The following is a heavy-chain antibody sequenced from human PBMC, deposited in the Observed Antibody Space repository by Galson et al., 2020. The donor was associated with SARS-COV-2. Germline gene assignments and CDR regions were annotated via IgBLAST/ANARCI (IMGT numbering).Heavy chain of an antibody. CDR1: GYTFTGYY. CDR3: ARLPNLEWLVGPYFDY. J-gene: IGHJ4*02. Sequence: SCKASGYTFTGYYMHWVRQAPGQGLEWMGRINPNSGGTNYAQKFQGRVTMTRDTSISTAYMELSRLRSDDTAVYYCARLPNLEWLVGPYFDYWGQGTLVTVSS. D-gene: IGHD6-19*01. CDR2: INPNSGGT. V-gene: IGHV1-2*02.